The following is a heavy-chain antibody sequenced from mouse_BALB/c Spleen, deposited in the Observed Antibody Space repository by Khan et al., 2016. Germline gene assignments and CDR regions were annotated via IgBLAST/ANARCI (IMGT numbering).Heavy chain of an antibody. CDR2: IRNKDNGYTT. V-gene: IGHV7-3*02. Sequence: EVELVESGGGLVQPGGSLRLSCATSGFTFTDYYMSWVRQPSGKALEWLGFIRNKDNGYTTEYSASVKGWFTISRDNSQSILYLQMNTLRAEDSSTYYCTRTPGTGTNYWTQGTTLTVSS. D-gene: IGHD4-1*01. CDR3: TRTPGTGTNY. CDR1: GFTFTDYY. J-gene: IGHJ2*01.